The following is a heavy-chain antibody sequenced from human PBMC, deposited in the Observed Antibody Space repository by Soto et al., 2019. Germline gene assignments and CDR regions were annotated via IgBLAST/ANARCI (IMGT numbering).Heavy chain of an antibody. CDR2: INHSGST. V-gene: IGHV4-34*01. Sequence: SETLSLTCAVYGGSFSGYYWSWIRQPPGKGLEWIGEINHSGSTNYNPSLKSRVTISVDTSKNQFSLKLSSVTAADTAIYYCARTIFPPSNWFDPWGQGILVTVSS. CDR3: ARTIFPPSNWFDP. CDR1: GGSFSGYY. D-gene: IGHD3-9*01. J-gene: IGHJ5*02.